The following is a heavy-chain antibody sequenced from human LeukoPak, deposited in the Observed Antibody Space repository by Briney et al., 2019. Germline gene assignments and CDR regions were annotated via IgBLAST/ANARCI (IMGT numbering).Heavy chain of an antibody. D-gene: IGHD2-8*01. Sequence: GGSLRLSCAASGFTFNIYSMNWVRQAPGKGLEWISSIYSRSTYIYYADSVKGRFTISRDNAKNSLYLQMNSLRAEDTAVYYCARDMLYPNQIDYWSQGTLVTVSS. CDR3: ARDMLYPNQIDY. J-gene: IGHJ4*02. V-gene: IGHV3-21*01. CDR2: IYSRSTYI. CDR1: GFTFNIYS.